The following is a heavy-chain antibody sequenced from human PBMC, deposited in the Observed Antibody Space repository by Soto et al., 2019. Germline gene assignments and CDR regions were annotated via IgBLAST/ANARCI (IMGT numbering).Heavy chain of an antibody. V-gene: IGHV3-53*01. CDR1: GFTFSFYP. J-gene: IGHJ6*02. Sequence: PGGSLRLSCAASGFTFSFYPMSWVRQAPGKGLEWVSVIYSGGSTYYADSVKGRFTISRDNSKNTLYLQMNSLRAEDTAVYYCARETTGTIRVSYGMDVWGQGTTVTV. CDR3: ARETTGTIRVSYGMDV. CDR2: IYSGGST. D-gene: IGHD1-1*01.